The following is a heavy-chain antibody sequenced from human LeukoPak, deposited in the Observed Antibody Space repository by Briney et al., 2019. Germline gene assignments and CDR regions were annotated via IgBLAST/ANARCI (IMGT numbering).Heavy chain of an antibody. V-gene: IGHV3-48*03. CDR2: ISSSGNTI. CDR1: GFTFSNDE. CDR3: ARCPTRGLGRPPLDV. J-gene: IGHJ6*04. D-gene: IGHD3/OR15-3a*01. Sequence: PGGSLRLSCAASGFTFSNDEMNWVRQAPGKGLEWVSYISSSGNTIYHADSVKGRFTISRDNAKNSLYLQMNSLRAEDTAVYYCARCPTRGLGRPPLDVWGKGTTVTISS.